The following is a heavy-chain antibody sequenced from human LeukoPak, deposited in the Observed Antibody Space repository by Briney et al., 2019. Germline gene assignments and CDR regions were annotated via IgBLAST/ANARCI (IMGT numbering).Heavy chain of an antibody. J-gene: IGHJ4*02. Sequence: PGGALRLSCATSGFTFSSYWMTWVRPAPGKGLEWVASIVEDGRETYYLDSVKGRFTFSRDNAKNSLYLQMNSLRGEDTAVYYCARDPTRRFDLWGQGTLVTVSS. CDR2: IVEDGRET. CDR1: GFTFSSYW. CDR3: ARDPTRRFDL. V-gene: IGHV3-7*01.